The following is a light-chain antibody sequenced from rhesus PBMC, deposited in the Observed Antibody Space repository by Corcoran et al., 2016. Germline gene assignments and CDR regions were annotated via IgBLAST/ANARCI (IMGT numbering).Light chain of an antibody. V-gene: IGKV1S15*01. Sequence: DIQMTQSPSSLSASVGDTVTITCRASQGISNNSAWYQQKPGKVPKVLIYFASTLQSGVPSRFSGNGSGTVFTLTIRSLQPEDFATYYCQHGYGTPFTFGPGTKLDIK. CDR1: QGISNN. CDR3: QHGYGTPFT. CDR2: FAS. J-gene: IGKJ3*01.